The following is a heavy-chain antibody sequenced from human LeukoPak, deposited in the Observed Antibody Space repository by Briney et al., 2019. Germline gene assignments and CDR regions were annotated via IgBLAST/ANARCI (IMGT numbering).Heavy chain of an antibody. CDR1: GFTFSSHA. Sequence: GGSLRLSCAASGFTFSSHALSWVRQAPGKGLEWVSTVSGIGDNTYYAASVRVRFTISRDNSKNTLYLQMNSLRAEDTAVYYCAKVYRNDGAHVWGRGPTVTVSS. CDR2: VSGIGDNT. J-gene: IGHJ6*04. D-gene: IGHD1-1*01. CDR3: AKVYRNDGAHV. V-gene: IGHV3-23*01.